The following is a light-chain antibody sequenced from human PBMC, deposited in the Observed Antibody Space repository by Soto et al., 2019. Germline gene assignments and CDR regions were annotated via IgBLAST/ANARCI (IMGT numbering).Light chain of an antibody. Sequence: EIVMTQSPATLSVSPGERATLSCRASQSVSSNLAWYQQKPGQTPKLLIYVASTRATGIPARFSGSGSGTEFTLTISRLQSEDFAVYYCQQYNVWPLTFGGGTTVEFK. CDR1: QSVSSN. CDR2: VAS. V-gene: IGKV3-15*01. CDR3: QQYNVWPLT. J-gene: IGKJ4*01.